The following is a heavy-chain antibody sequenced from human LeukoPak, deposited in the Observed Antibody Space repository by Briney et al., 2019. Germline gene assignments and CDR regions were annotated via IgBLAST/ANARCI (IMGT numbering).Heavy chain of an antibody. CDR3: ARDNSGSYYGNFDY. CDR2: IIPILGIA. V-gene: IGHV1-69*04. CDR1: GGTFSSYA. D-gene: IGHD1-26*01. Sequence: ASVTVSCKASGGTFSSYAISWVRQAPGQGLEWMGRIIPILGIANYAQRFQGRVTITADISTSTAYVELSSLRSEDTAVYYCARDNSGSYYGNFDYWGKGSLVTVSS. J-gene: IGHJ4*02.